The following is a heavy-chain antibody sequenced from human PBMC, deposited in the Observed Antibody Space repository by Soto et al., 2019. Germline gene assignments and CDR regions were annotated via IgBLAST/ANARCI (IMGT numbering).Heavy chain of an antibody. Sequence: QVQLVQSGPEVRKPGASVRLSCATSGYNFNQYYIHWVRQAPGQGLEWMGIINLRGGTTEYAHKFRGRGTVTGHTSTGTAYMELSSLRSEDTAVYFCSRGPDDSGVPRWDQWGQGTLITGPS. V-gene: IGHV1-46*02. D-gene: IGHD4-4*01. CDR1: GYNFNQYY. CDR2: INLRGGTT. CDR3: SRGPDDSGVPRWDQ. J-gene: IGHJ4*02.